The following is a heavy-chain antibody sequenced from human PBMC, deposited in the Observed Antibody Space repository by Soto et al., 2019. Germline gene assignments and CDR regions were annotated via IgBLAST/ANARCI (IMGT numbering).Heavy chain of an antibody. CDR1: GFTFSGSA. D-gene: IGHD3-9*01. V-gene: IGHV3-73*01. CDR3: TRAASDILTGYSKVGAFDI. J-gene: IGHJ3*02. Sequence: GGSLRLSCAASGFTFSGSAMHWVRQASGKGLEWVGRIRSKANSYATAYAASVKGRFTISRDDSKNTAYLQMNSLKTEDTAVYYCTRAASDILTGYSKVGAFDIWGQGTMVTVSS. CDR2: IRSKANSYAT.